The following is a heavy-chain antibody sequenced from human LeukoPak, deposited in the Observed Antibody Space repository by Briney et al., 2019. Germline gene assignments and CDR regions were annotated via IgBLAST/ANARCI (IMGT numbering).Heavy chain of an antibody. CDR1: GFTFSSYT. CDR2: ISSSGSTI. J-gene: IGHJ6*02. CDR3: ASRTYYYYGMDV. Sequence: GGSVRLSCAASGFTFSSYTMNWVRQAPGKGLEWVSYISSSGSTIYYADSVKGRFTISRDNAKNSLSLQMNSLRAEDTAVYYCASRTYYYYGMDVWGQGTTVTVSS. V-gene: IGHV3-48*04.